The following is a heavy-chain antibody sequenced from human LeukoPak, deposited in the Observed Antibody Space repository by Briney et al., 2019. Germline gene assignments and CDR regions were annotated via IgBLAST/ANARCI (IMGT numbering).Heavy chain of an antibody. Sequence: GGSLRLSXAASGFTFSSFWMSWVRQAPGKGLEWVSSISSSSSYIYYADSVKGRFTISRDNAKNSLYLQMNSLRAEDTAVYYCASDRNWNYAGSSDYWGQGTLVTVSS. CDR3: ASDRNWNYAGSSDY. CDR2: ISSSSSYI. V-gene: IGHV3-21*01. J-gene: IGHJ4*02. D-gene: IGHD1-7*01. CDR1: GFTFSSFW.